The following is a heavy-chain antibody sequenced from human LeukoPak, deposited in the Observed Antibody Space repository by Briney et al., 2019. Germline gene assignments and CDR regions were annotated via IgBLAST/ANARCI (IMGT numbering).Heavy chain of an antibody. CDR1: GFTFSSYA. D-gene: IGHD2-15*01. CDR3: AKSGYCSGGSCYFDY. Sequence: GGSLRLSCAASGFTFSSYAMSWVRQAPGKGLEWVSAISASGGSTYYADSVKGRFTISRDNSKNTLYLQVNSLRAEDTAVYYCAKSGYCSGGSCYFDYWGQGTLVTVSS. V-gene: IGHV3-23*01. J-gene: IGHJ4*02. CDR2: ISASGGST.